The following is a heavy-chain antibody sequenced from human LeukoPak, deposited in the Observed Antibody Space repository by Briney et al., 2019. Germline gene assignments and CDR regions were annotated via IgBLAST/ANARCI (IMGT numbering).Heavy chain of an antibody. J-gene: IGHJ5*02. V-gene: IGHV3-23*01. CDR2: ISDSGGST. CDR1: GFTFNNYA. D-gene: IGHD6-19*01. Sequence: SGGSLRLSCAASGFTFNNYAMNWVRQAPGKGLEWVSAISDSGGSTYYADSVKGRFTISRDNSENTLHLQMDSLRPEDTAIYYCAKEGSSGWYERDWLDPWGQGTLVTVSS. CDR3: AKEGSSGWYERDWLDP.